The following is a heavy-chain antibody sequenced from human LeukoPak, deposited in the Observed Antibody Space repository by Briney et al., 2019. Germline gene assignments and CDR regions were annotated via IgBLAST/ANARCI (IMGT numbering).Heavy chain of an antibody. CDR2: IKQDGSES. CDR1: GFTFSSYW. Sequence: GGSLRLSCAASGFTFSSYWMSWVRQAPGKGLEWLANIKQDGSESYYVDSVKGRFTISRDNSKNTLYLQMGSLRTEDMAVYYCARGGDGYTLRYWGQGALVTVSS. V-gene: IGHV3-7*01. D-gene: IGHD5-24*01. J-gene: IGHJ4*02. CDR3: ARGGDGYTLRY.